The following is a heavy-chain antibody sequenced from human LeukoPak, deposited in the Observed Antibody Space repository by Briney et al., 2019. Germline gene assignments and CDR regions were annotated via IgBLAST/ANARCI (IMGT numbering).Heavy chain of an antibody. V-gene: IGHV4-34*01. J-gene: IGHJ5*02. Sequence: SETLSLTCAVYGGSFSGYYWSWIRQPPGKGLEWIGEINHSGSTNYNPSLKSRITISVDKSKNQFSLKLSSVTAADTAVYYCTRGRASIAARPCNWFDPWGQGTLVTVSS. D-gene: IGHD6-6*01. CDR1: GGSFSGYY. CDR3: TRGRASIAARPCNWFDP. CDR2: INHSGST.